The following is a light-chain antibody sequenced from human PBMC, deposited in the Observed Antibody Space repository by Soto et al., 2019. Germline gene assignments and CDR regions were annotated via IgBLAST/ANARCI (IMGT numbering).Light chain of an antibody. CDR1: QSISSW. V-gene: IGKV1-5*03. Sequence: DIQMTQSPSTLSASVGDRVTITCRASQSISSWLAWYQQKPGKAPKLLIYKASSLERGVPSRFSGGGSGTEFTLTISSLQPDDFATYYCQQYNSYWTFGQGTKVEIK. CDR2: KAS. J-gene: IGKJ1*01. CDR3: QQYNSYWT.